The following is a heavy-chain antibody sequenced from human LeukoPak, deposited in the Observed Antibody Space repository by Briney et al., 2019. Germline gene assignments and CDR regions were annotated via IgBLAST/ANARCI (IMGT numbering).Heavy chain of an antibody. D-gene: IGHD3-10*01. CDR2: IYTSGST. CDR1: GGSISSGSYY. J-gene: IGHJ4*02. CDR3: ARAPLWFGELRSFNYFDY. V-gene: IGHV4-61*02. Sequence: SETLSLTCTVSGGSISSGSYYWSWIRQPAVKGLEWIGRIYTSGSTNYNPSLKSRVTISVDTSKNQFSLKLSSVTAADTAVYYCARAPLWFGELRSFNYFDYWGQGTLVTVSS.